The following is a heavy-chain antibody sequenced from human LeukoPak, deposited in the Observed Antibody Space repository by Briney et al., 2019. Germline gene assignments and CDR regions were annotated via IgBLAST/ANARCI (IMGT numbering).Heavy chain of an antibody. CDR3: ATDISHDDGEYARGWFDS. CDR1: GYTRTELA. J-gene: IGHJ5*01. CDR2: FDPEDGEA. Sequence: GASVKVSCKVSGYTRTELAIHWVRQAPGKGLEWMGGFDPEDGEAIYAQRFQGRVTMTEAISTHTAYMELSSLRSEDTALCYCATDISHDDGEYARGWFDSWGQGALVTVSS. V-gene: IGHV1-24*01. D-gene: IGHD4-17*01.